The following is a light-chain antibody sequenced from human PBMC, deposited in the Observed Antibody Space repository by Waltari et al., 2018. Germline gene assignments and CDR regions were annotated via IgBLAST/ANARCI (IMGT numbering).Light chain of an antibody. CDR3: QQSYRAPQT. V-gene: IGKV1-39*01. CDR2: AAS. CDR1: QSIRTS. Sequence: DIQVTQSPSSLSASVGDRVTITCRTSQSIRTSLNWYQQKPGKPPKLLIFAASALQSGVSSRFSGSGSQTDFTLTIRNLQPEDFATYYCQQSYRAPQTFGGGTK. J-gene: IGKJ4*01.